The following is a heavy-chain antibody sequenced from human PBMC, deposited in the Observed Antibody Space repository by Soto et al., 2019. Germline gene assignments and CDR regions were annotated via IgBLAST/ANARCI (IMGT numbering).Heavy chain of an antibody. CDR3: ARVAGVAYCGGDCYHFDY. Sequence: LSLTCTVSGDSFSSDDYYWSWIRQPPGKGLEWIGYISYRVDTYYSPSLKSRVTMSIDTSKNQFSLNVSSVTAADTAVYYCARVAGVAYCGGDCYHFDYWGQGTLVTVSS. CDR1: GDSFSSDDYY. CDR2: ISYRVDT. V-gene: IGHV4-30-4*01. D-gene: IGHD2-21*02. J-gene: IGHJ4*02.